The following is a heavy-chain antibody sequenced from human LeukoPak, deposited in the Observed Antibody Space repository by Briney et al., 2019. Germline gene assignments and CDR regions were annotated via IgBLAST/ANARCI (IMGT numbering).Heavy chain of an antibody. Sequence: GGSLRLSCAASGFTFSSYWMSWVRQAPGKGLEWEANIKQDGSEKYYVDSVKGRFTISRDNAKNSLYLQMNSLRAEDTAVYYCARDQEVFGFWSGYYSLWGQGTLVTVSS. CDR1: GFTFSSYW. CDR2: IKQDGSEK. CDR3: ARDQEVFGFWSGYYSL. D-gene: IGHD3-3*01. V-gene: IGHV3-7*01. J-gene: IGHJ4*02.